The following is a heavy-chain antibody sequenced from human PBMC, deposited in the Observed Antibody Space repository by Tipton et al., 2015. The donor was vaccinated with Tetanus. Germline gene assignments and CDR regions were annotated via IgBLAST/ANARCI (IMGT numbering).Heavy chain of an antibody. CDR1: GYIFNNYW. CDR2: IYPGDSDT. D-gene: IGHD2-8*01. V-gene: IGHV5-51*01. Sequence: EVQLVQSGGEVKKPGGSLKISCKGSGYIFNNYWIGWVRQKPGKGLEWMGIIYPGDSDTRYSPSFQGQVTISVDKSINTAYLQWSSLKASDTSMFYCARAHCTDGVCNFDFWGQGALVTVAS. CDR3: ARAHCTDGVCNFDF. J-gene: IGHJ4*02.